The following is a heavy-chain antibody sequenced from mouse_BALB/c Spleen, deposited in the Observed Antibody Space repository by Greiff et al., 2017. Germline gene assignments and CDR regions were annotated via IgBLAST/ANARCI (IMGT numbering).Heavy chain of an antibody. CDR2: INSNGGST. CDR3: ARDYGNYGDYAMDY. D-gene: IGHD2-1*01. CDR1: GFTFSSYG. V-gene: IGHV5-6-3*01. J-gene: IGHJ4*01. Sequence: EVKLVESGGGLVQPGGSLKLSCAASGFTFSSYGMSWVRQTPDKRLELVATINSNGGSTYYPDSVKGRFTISRDNAKNTLYLQMSSLKSEDTAMYYCARDYGNYGDYAMDYWGQGTSVTVSS.